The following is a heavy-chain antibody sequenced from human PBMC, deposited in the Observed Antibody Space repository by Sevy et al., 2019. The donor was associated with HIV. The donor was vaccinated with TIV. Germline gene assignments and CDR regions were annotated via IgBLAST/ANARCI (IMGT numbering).Heavy chain of an antibody. CDR2: ISYDGSNK. CDR3: XXXXXXXXXXXXXXXXXXXXYYGLED. CDR1: GFTFSSFG. Sequence: GGSLRLSCAASGFTFSSFGMHWVRQAPGKGLEWVSFISYDGSNKKYADSVKGRLTVSRDKSKNTLYLQMNSLRAEDXXXXXXXXXXXXXXXXXXXXXXXXXXYYGLEDWGPGTTVTVSS. V-gene: IGHV3-30*03. J-gene: IGHJ6*02.